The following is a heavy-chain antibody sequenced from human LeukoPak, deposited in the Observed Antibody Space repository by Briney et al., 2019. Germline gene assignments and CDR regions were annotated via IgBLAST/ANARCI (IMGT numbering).Heavy chain of an antibody. CDR2: ISSSGSTI. Sequence: GGSLRLSCAASGFTFSSYEMNWVRQAPGKGLEWVSYISSSGSTIYYADSVKGRFTISRDNAKNSLYLQMNSLRAEDTAVYYCARVHSSSWGFDYWGQGTLVTVSS. D-gene: IGHD6-13*01. CDR1: GFTFSSYE. CDR3: ARVHSSSWGFDY. J-gene: IGHJ4*02. V-gene: IGHV3-48*03.